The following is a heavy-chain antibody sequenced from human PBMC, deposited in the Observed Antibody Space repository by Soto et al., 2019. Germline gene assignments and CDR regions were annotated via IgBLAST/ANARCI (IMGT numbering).Heavy chain of an antibody. CDR3: AREETVTTGVFDI. V-gene: IGHV3-48*01. CDR1: GFTFSSYS. CDR2: ISSSSTTI. D-gene: IGHD4-17*01. J-gene: IGHJ3*02. Sequence: EVQLVESGGGLVQPGGSLRLSCAASGFTFSSYSMNWVRQAPGKGLEWVSYISSSSTTIYYADSVKGRFTISRDNAKNSLYLQMNRLRAEDTAVYYCAREETVTTGVFDIWGQGTMVTVSS.